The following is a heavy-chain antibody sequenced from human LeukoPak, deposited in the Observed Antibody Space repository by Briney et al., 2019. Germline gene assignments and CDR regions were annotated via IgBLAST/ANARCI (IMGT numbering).Heavy chain of an antibody. D-gene: IGHD5-24*01. Sequence: ASVKVSCKASGYTFTSYGISWVRQAPGQGLEWMGWISGYNGNTHYAQNLHGRVTLTTDTSTSTAYMELRGLRSDDTAVYYCAIAGNLDNYYYYGMDVWGQGTTVTVSS. CDR2: ISGYNGNT. V-gene: IGHV1-18*01. CDR3: AIAGNLDNYYYYGMDV. CDR1: GYTFTSYG. J-gene: IGHJ6*02.